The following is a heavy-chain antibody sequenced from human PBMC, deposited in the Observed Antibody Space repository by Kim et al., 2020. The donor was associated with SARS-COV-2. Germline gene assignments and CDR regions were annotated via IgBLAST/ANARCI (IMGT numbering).Heavy chain of an antibody. Sequence: GGSLRLSCVASGFTLNTYWINWVRQAPGKGLVWVSRINTGGSHTHYADSVKGRFTMSRDNAENTVILQMHSLRAEDTAVYYCARGMFASGFDVWGQGTTVTISS. CDR3: ARGMFASGFDV. CDR2: INTGGSHT. V-gene: IGHV3-74*01. CDR1: GFTLNTYW. D-gene: IGHD3-10*02. J-gene: IGHJ6*02.